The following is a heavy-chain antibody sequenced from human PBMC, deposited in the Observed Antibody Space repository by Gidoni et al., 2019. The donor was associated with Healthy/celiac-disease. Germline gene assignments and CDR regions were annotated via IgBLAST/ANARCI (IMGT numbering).Heavy chain of an antibody. V-gene: IGHV4-59*08. J-gene: IGHJ5*02. CDR2: IYYSGST. CDR1: GGSISSYY. Sequence: QVQLQESGPGLVKPSETLSLTCTVSGGSISSYYWSWIRQPPGKGLEWIGYIYYSGSTNYNPSLKSRVTISVDTSKNQFSLKLSSVTAADTAVYYCARLARPGDGWFDPWGQGTLVTVSS. D-gene: IGHD2-21*01. CDR3: ARLARPGDGWFDP.